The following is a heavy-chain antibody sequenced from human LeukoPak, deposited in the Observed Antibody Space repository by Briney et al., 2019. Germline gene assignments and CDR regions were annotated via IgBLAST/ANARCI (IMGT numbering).Heavy chain of an antibody. D-gene: IGHD2-15*01. Sequence: ASVKVSCKASGYTFTSYDINWVRQATGQGPEWMGWMNPNSGNTGYAQKFQGRVTMTRNNSISTAYMELSSLRSEDTAVYYCARALRVGRYSADYWGQETLVTVSS. CDR3: ARALRVGRYSADY. CDR1: GYTFTSYD. CDR2: MNPNSGNT. J-gene: IGHJ4*02. V-gene: IGHV1-8*02.